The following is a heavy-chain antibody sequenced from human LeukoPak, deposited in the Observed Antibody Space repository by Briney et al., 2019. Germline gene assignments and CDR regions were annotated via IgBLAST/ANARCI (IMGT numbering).Heavy chain of an antibody. J-gene: IGHJ4*02. CDR1: GFTFSSYA. V-gene: IGHV3-23*01. CDR3: AKPVLRYFDWLSASDY. D-gene: IGHD3-9*01. Sequence: PGGSLRLSCAASGFTFSSYAMSWVRQAPGKGLEWVSAISGSGGSTYYADSVKGRFTISRDNSKNTLYLQMNSLRAEDTAVYYCAKPVLRYFDWLSASDYWGQGTLVTVSS. CDR2: ISGSGGST.